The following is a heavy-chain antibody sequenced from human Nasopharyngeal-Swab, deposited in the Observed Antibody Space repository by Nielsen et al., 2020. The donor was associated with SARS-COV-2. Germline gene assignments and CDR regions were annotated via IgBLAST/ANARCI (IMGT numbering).Heavy chain of an antibody. V-gene: IGHV1-8*01. CDR2: MNPNSGNT. Sequence: WVRQAPGQGLEWMGWMNPNSGNTGYAQKFQGRVTMTRNTSISTAYMELRSLRSEDTAVYYCARGFIVATIFHYYYYMDVWGKGTTVTVSS. CDR3: ARGFIVATIFHYYYYMDV. D-gene: IGHD5-12*01. J-gene: IGHJ6*03.